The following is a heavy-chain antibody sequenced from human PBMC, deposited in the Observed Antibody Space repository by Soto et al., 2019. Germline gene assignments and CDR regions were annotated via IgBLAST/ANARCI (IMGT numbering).Heavy chain of an antibody. D-gene: IGHD6-13*01. CDR2: INPSGGST. CDR1: GYTFTSYY. V-gene: IGHV1-46*01. J-gene: IGHJ4*02. CDR3: ARDRLSDSSSWLSDFDY. Sequence: ASVKVSCKASGYTFTSYYMHWVRQAPGQGLEWMGIINPSGGSTSYAQKFQGRVTMTRDTSTSTVYMELSSLRSEDTAVYYCARDRLSDSSSWLSDFDYGGKGTLVTVSS.